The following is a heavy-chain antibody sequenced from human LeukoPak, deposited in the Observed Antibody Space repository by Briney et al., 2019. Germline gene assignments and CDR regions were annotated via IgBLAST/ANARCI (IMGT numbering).Heavy chain of an antibody. V-gene: IGHV4-4*07. D-gene: IGHD2-2*01. CDR2: IYTSGST. CDR3: ARAIIVVVPAATRYYYYMDV. CDR1: GGSISSYY. Sequence: SETLSLTCTVSGGSISSYYWSWIRQPAGKGLEWIGRIYTSGSTNYNPSLKSRVTMSVDTSKNQFSLKLSSVTAADTAVYYCARAIIVVVPAATRYYYYMDVWGKGTTVTVSS. J-gene: IGHJ6*03.